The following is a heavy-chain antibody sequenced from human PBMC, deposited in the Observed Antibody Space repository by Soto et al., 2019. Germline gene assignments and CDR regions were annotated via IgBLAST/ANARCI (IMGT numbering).Heavy chain of an antibody. CDR2: IIPIFGTA. D-gene: IGHD1-26*01. Sequence: QVQLVQSGAEVKKPGSSVKVSCKASGGTFSSYAISWVRQAPGQGLEWMGGIIPIFGTANYAQKFQGRVTITADESTSTAYMELSSLRSEDTAVYYCATSPSWSYPYYFDYWGQGTLVTVSS. J-gene: IGHJ4*02. CDR3: ATSPSWSYPYYFDY. V-gene: IGHV1-69*01. CDR1: GGTFSSYA.